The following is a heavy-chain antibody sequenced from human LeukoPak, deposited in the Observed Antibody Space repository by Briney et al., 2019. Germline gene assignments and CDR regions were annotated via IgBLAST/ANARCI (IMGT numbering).Heavy chain of an antibody. CDR3: AKTKLRFLEWPQMDV. CDR1: GFTFSDYY. J-gene: IGHJ6*02. D-gene: IGHD3-3*01. CDR2: IHSSSSTK. Sequence: SGGSLRLSCAASGFTFSDYYMSWIRQTPGKGLEWVSNIHSSSSTKYYADSVKGRLTISRDNSKNTLYLQMNSLRAEDTAVYYCAKTKLRFLEWPQMDVWGQGTTVTVSS. V-gene: IGHV3-11*04.